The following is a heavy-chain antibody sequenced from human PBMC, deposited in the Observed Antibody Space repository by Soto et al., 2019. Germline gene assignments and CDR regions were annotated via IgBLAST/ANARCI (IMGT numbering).Heavy chain of an antibody. J-gene: IGHJ5*02. CDR2: IYYSGST. V-gene: IGHV4-59*08. Sequence: XTMSLPFTVAGGSSSGYDWSWIIKPPGKGLEWIGYIYYSGSTNYNPSLKSRVTISVDTSKNQFSLKLSSATAADTAVYYCARIVLTAPRQMSWGQGTLVTVSS. CDR1: GGSSSGYD. CDR3: ARIVLTAPRQMS. D-gene: IGHD1-26*01.